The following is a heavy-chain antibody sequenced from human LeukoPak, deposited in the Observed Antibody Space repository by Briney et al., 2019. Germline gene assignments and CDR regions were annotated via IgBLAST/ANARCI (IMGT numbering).Heavy chain of an antibody. V-gene: IGHV3-23*01. CDR1: GFTFSSYA. D-gene: IGHD1-26*01. CDR2: ISSSGGTT. Sequence: GGSLRLSCAASGFTFSSYAMSWVRLAPGGGLEGVSSISSSGGTTYFAESMEGRFTISRDSSRNTLFLQMNSLRAEDTAIYYCARLVGATTSAFDVWGQGTMVTVSS. J-gene: IGHJ3*01. CDR3: ARLVGATTSAFDV.